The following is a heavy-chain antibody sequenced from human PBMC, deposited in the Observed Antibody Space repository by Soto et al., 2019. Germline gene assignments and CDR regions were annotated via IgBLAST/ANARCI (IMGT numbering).Heavy chain of an antibody. Sequence: EVPLLESGGGLVQPGGSLRLSCAASGFTFSSFPMSWVRQAPGQGLEWVSTTSDSGDTPYYADSVKGRFTISRDNSKNTLFLQMNSVRVEDTALYYCGKAWIPRGQQLVMAYSVSVWGKGTPVTVSA. D-gene: IGHD6-13*01. J-gene: IGHJ6*04. V-gene: IGHV3-23*01. CDR1: GFTFSSFP. CDR2: TSDSGDTP. CDR3: GKAWIPRGQQLVMAYSVSV.